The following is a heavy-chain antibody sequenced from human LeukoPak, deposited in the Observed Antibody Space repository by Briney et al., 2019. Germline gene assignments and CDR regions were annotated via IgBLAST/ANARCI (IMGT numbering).Heavy chain of an antibody. CDR3: ARVGSSRGYFGY. Sequence: GGSLRLSCAASGFTFSDYYMSWVRQAPGKGLEWVANIKQDGSEKYYVDSVKGRFTISRDNAKNSLYLQMNSLRAEDTAVYYCARVGSSRGYFGYWGQGTLVTVSS. CDR1: GFTFSDYY. D-gene: IGHD6-6*01. CDR2: IKQDGSEK. J-gene: IGHJ4*02. V-gene: IGHV3-7*01.